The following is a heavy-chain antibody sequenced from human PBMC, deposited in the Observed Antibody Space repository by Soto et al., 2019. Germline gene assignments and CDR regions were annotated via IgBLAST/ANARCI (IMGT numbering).Heavy chain of an antibody. J-gene: IGHJ3*02. CDR1: GGSVSSGSYY. Sequence: QVQLQESGPGLVKPSETLSLTCTVSGGSVSSGSYYWSWIRQPPGKGLEWIGYIYYSGSTNYNPSLKSRVTISVDTSKNQFSLKLSSVTAADTAVYYCARGASWWELLGEDAFDIWGQGTMVTVSS. CDR2: IYYSGST. V-gene: IGHV4-61*01. CDR3: ARGASWWELLGEDAFDI. D-gene: IGHD2-15*01.